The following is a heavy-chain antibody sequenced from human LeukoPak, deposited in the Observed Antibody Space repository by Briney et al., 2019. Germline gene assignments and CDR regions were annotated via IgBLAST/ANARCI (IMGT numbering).Heavy chain of an antibody. V-gene: IGHV3-48*01. CDR3: ARLDYGGKGGMDV. D-gene: IGHD4-23*01. J-gene: IGHJ6*04. Sequence: GGSLRLSCAASGFTFSSYSMNWVRQAPGKGLEWVSYISSSSSTIYYADSVKGRFTISRDNAKNSLYLQMNSLRAEDTAVYYCARLDYGGKGGMDVWGKGTTVTVSP. CDR2: ISSSSSTI. CDR1: GFTFSSYS.